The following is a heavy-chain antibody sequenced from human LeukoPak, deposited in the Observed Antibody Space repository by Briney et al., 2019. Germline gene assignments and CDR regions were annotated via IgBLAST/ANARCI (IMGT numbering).Heavy chain of an antibody. J-gene: IGHJ4*02. CDR2: VSSDGRT. CDR1: GITVNTNY. Sequence: GGSLRLSCAASGITVNTNYMSWVRQAPGKGLEWVSNVSSDGRTIYADSVKGRFTISRDSSKNSIFLQMNSLRAEDTAVYYCARGDFDYWGQGTLVTVSS. CDR3: ARGDFDY. V-gene: IGHV3-53*01.